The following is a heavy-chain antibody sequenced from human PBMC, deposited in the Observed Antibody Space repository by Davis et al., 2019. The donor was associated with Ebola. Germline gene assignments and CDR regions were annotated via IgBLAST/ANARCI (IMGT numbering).Heavy chain of an antibody. CDR3: ARGRPFY. V-gene: IGHV4-34*01. J-gene: IGHJ4*02. CDR2: INHSGST. Sequence: GSLRLSCAASGFTFSGDWMHWIRQPPGKGLEWIGEINHSGSTNYNPSLKSRVTISVDTSKNQFSLKLSSVTAADTAVYYCARGRPFYWDQGTLVTVSS. CDR1: GFTFSGDW.